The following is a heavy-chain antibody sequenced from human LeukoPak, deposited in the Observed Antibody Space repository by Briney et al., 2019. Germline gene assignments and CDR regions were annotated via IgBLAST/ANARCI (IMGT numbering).Heavy chain of an antibody. CDR1: GFTFSSYG. D-gene: IGHD5-18*01. J-gene: IGHJ4*02. V-gene: IGHV3-30*18. CDR3: AKDFLPMVMVDWFDY. CDR2: ISYDGSNK. Sequence: PGRSLRLSCAASGFTFSSYGMHWVRQAPGKGLEWVAVISYDGSNKYYADSVKGRFTISRDNSKNTLYLQMNSLRAEDTAVYYCAKDFLPMVMVDWFDYWGQGTLVTASS.